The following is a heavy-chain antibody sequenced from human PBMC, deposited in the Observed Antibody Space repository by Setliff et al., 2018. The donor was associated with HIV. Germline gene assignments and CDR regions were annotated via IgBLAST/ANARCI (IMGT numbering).Heavy chain of an antibody. J-gene: IGHJ6*03. V-gene: IGHV4-39*01. CDR1: GGSISSSSYY. CDR3: ARLREGYNFWSGYSYYYYYMDV. Sequence: PSETLSLTCTVSGGSISSSSYYWGWIRQPPGKGLEWIGSIYYSGRTYYNPSLKSRVTISVDTSKKQFSLKLSSVPAADTAVYYCARLREGYNFWSGYSYYYYYMDVWGKGTTVTVSS. CDR2: IYYSGRT. D-gene: IGHD3-3*01.